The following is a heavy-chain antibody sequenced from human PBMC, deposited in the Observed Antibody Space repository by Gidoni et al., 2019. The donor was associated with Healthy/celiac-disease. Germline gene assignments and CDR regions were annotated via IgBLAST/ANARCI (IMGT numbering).Heavy chain of an antibody. CDR1: GGSISSSSYY. CDR3: ARHCGDMIVVVMSPEYYFDY. D-gene: IGHD3-22*01. J-gene: IGHJ4*02. CDR2: IYYSGST. Sequence: QLQLQESGPGLVTPSETLSLTCTVSGGSISSSSYYWGWIRQPPGKGLEWIGSIYYSGSTYYNPSLKSRVTISVDTSKNQFSLKLSSVTAADTAVYYCARHCGDMIVVVMSPEYYFDYWGQGTLVTVSS. V-gene: IGHV4-39*01.